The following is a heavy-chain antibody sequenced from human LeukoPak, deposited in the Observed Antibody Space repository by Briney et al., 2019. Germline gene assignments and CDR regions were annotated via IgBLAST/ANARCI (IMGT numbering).Heavy chain of an antibody. CDR3: ARGDFGYDSSGYYIPYFDY. J-gene: IGHJ4*02. CDR2: INHSGST. D-gene: IGHD3-22*01. Sequence: SETLSLTCAVYGGSFSGYYWSWIRQPPGKGLEWIGEINHSGSTNYNPSLKSRVTISVDTSKNQFSLKLSSVTAADTAVCYCARGDFGYDSSGYYIPYFDYWGQGTLVTVSS. V-gene: IGHV4-34*01. CDR1: GGSFSGYY.